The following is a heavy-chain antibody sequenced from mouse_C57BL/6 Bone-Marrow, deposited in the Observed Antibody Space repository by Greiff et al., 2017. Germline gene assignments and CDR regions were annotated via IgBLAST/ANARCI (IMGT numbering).Heavy chain of an antibody. Sequence: QVTLKVSGPGILQPSQTLSLTCSFSGFSLSTFGMGVGWIRQPSGKGLEWLAHIWWDDDKYYNPALKSRPTISKDTSKNQVFLKIANVDTADCATYCFARMEWSSWGYAMDYWGQGTSVTVSS. V-gene: IGHV8-8*01. J-gene: IGHJ4*01. CDR2: IWWDDDK. CDR1: GFSLSTFGMG. CDR3: ARMEWSSWGYAMDY. D-gene: IGHD4-1*01.